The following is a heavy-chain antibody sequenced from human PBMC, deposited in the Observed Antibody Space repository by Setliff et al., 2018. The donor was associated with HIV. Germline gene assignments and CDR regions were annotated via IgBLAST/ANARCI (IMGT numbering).Heavy chain of an antibody. CDR2: INTGNGNT. CDR1: GYSFTSHS. V-gene: IGHV1-3*04. J-gene: IGHJ5*02. D-gene: IGHD3-16*02. CDR3: ARDRVPKRGHSYREPDFDP. Sequence: ASVKVSCKASGYSFTSHSMHRVRQAPGQRLEWMGWINTGNGNTKYSQKFQDRVTITRDTSANTGYLEVTGLRFEDTAVYYCARDRVPKRGHSYREPDFDPWGQGTLVTVSS.